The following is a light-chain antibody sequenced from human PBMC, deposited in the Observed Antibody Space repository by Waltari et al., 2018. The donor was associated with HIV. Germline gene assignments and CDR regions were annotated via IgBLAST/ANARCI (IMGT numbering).Light chain of an antibody. V-gene: IGKV3-20*01. CDR3: QQYGTSVGT. CDR2: GTS. J-gene: IGKJ1*01. Sequence: EIVLTQSPGTLSLSPGERATLSCRASQRISSTSLAWYQLKPGQAPRLLIYGTSSRATGIPDRVGGSGSGTDFTLIIRRLEPEDIAVYYCQQYGTSVGTFGQGTKVEIK. CDR1: QRISSTS.